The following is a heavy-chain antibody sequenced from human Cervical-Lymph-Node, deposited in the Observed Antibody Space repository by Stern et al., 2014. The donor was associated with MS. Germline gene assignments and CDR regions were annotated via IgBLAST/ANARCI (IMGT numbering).Heavy chain of an antibody. J-gene: IGHJ4*01. Sequence: ESGPTLVKPTQTLTLTCSFSGFSLTTLGVGVGWIRQPPGKAPEWLALIYWDDDKRYSPSLRSRLSITNDISKNQVVLTMTNVDPVDTATYYCAHSLISLGRAVPFDYWGHGTLVTVSS. D-gene: IGHD3-10*01. CDR1: GFSLTTLGVG. V-gene: IGHV2-5*02. CDR3: AHSLISLGRAVPFDY. CDR2: IYWDDDK.